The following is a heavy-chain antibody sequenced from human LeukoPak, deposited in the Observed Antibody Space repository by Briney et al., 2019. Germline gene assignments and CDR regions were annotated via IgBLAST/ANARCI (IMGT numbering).Heavy chain of an antibody. Sequence: SETLSLTCTVSGGSISSSSYYWGWIRQPPGKGLEWIGSIYYSGSTYYNPSLKSRVTISVDTSKNQFSLKLSSVTAADTAVYYCARQGDSGSYYLKYYYCYGMDVWGQGTTVTVSS. J-gene: IGHJ6*02. D-gene: IGHD1-26*01. V-gene: IGHV4-39*01. CDR3: ARQGDSGSYYLKYYYCYGMDV. CDR1: GGSISSSSYY. CDR2: IYYSGST.